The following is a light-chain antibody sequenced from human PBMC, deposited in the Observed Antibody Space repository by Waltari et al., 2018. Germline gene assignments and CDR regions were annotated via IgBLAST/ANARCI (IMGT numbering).Light chain of an antibody. J-gene: IGLJ1*01. Sequence: QSVLTQPPSASGTPGQSVTISCSGSLSNIGANFVYWYQQVPGTAPKILIYRNDRRPAGVPDRVSASKTGSSSSLAISGLRSEEEADYFCAAWDDSLGGHFVFGTGTKVIV. CDR3: AAWDDSLGGHFV. CDR2: RND. V-gene: IGLV1-47*01. CDR1: LSNIGANF.